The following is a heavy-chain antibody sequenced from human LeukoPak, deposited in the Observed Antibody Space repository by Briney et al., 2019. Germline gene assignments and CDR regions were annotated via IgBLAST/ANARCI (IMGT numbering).Heavy chain of an antibody. J-gene: IGHJ4*02. V-gene: IGHV3-23*01. D-gene: IGHD2-15*01. CDR1: GFPFTSYG. Sequence: PGGSLSPSFAAPGFPFTSYGMTWGRQAPGKGLQWVPTISGSGGSTYYADSVKGRFTISRDNSKNTLYLQMNSLRAEDTAVYYCAKLSAVVMVVATVDYWGQGTLVTVSS. CDR3: AKLSAVVMVVATVDY. CDR2: ISGSGGST.